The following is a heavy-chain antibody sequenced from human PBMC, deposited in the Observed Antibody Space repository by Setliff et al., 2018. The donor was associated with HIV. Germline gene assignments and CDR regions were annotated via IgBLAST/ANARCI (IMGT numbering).Heavy chain of an antibody. D-gene: IGHD3-10*01. CDR2: IKTDGSEK. Sequence: GGSLRLSCAASGFTFSSYWMSWVRQAPGKGPEWVANIKTDGSEKFYVDSVKGRFTISRDNAKSTLYLQMNSLRAEDTAVYYCARKLRPGHGMDVWGQGTTVTVSS. CDR3: ARKLRPGHGMDV. CDR1: GFTFSSYW. V-gene: IGHV3-7*01. J-gene: IGHJ6*02.